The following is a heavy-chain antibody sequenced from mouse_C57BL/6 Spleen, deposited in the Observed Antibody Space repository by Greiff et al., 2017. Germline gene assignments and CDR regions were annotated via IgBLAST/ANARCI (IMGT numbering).Heavy chain of an antibody. J-gene: IGHJ2*01. CDR2: ISSGSSTI. D-gene: IGHD2-5*01. Sequence: EVKVVESGGGLVKPGGSLKLSCAASGFTFSDYGMHWVRQAPEKGLEWVAYISSGSSTIYYADTVKGRFPISRDNAKNTLFLQMTSLRSEDTAMYYCARTYYSNYPFDYWGQGTTLTVSS. V-gene: IGHV5-17*01. CDR1: GFTFSDYG. CDR3: ARTYYSNYPFDY.